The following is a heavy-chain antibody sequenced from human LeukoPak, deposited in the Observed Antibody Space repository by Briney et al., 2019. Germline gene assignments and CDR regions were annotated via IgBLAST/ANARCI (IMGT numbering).Heavy chain of an antibody. CDR2: TYYRSKWYN. J-gene: IGHJ6*02. CDR1: GDSVSSNSAA. V-gene: IGHV6-1*01. Sequence: SQTLSLTCAISGDSVSSNSAAWNWIRRSPSRGLEWLGRTYYRSKWYNDYAVSVRSRITINPDTSKNQLSLQLKSVTPEDTAVYHCARDEHGMDVWGQGTTVTVSS. CDR3: ARDEHGMDV.